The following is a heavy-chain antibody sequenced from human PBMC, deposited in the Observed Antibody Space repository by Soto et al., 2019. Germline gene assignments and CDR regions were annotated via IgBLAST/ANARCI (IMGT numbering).Heavy chain of an antibody. Sequence: SVKVSCKASGGTFSSYAISWVRQAPGQGLEWMGGIIPIFGTANYAQKFQGRVTMTRNTSISTAYMELSSLRSEDTAVYYCARGPSYGDYGYYYYYMDVWGKGTTVTVSS. J-gene: IGHJ6*03. CDR2: IIPIFGTA. CDR3: ARGPSYGDYGYYYYYMDV. CDR1: GGTFSSYA. D-gene: IGHD4-17*01. V-gene: IGHV1-69*05.